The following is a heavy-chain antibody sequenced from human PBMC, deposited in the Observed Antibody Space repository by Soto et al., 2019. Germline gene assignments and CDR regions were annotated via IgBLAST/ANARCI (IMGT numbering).Heavy chain of an antibody. J-gene: IGHJ4*02. V-gene: IGHV1-69*04. Sequence: SVKVSCKASGGTFSSYTISWVRQAPGQGLEWMGRIIPILGIANYAQKFQGRVTITADKSTSTAYMELSSLRSEDTAVYYCAREGSGYVFDYWGQGTLVTVSS. CDR2: IIPILGIA. CDR1: GGTFSSYT. D-gene: IGHD6-19*01. CDR3: AREGSGYVFDY.